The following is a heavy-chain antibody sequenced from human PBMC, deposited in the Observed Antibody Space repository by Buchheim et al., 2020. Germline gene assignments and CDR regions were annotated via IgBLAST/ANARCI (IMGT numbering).Heavy chain of an antibody. Sequence: QVQLVQSGAEVKKPGASVKVSCKASGYTFTSYAMHWVRQAPGQRLEWMGWINAGNGNTKYSQKFQGRVTITRDTSASTAYMELSSLRSEDTAVYYCARANYYDSSGLNYYYYYGMDVWGQGTT. CDR1: GYTFTSYA. D-gene: IGHD3-22*01. CDR3: ARANYYDSSGLNYYYYYGMDV. J-gene: IGHJ6*02. V-gene: IGHV1-3*01. CDR2: INAGNGNT.